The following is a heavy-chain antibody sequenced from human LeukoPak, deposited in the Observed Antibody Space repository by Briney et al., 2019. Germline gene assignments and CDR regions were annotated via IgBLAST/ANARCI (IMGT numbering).Heavy chain of an antibody. CDR1: GYTFTGYY. V-gene: IGHV1-2*02. Sequence: ASVKVSCKASGYTFTGYYMHWVRQAPGQGLEWMGWINPNSGGTNYAQKFQGRVTITTDESTSTAYMELSSLRSEDTAVYYCARVRDYYDSSGYSDYWGQGTLVTVSS. CDR3: ARVRDYYDSSGYSDY. CDR2: INPNSGGT. J-gene: IGHJ4*02. D-gene: IGHD3-22*01.